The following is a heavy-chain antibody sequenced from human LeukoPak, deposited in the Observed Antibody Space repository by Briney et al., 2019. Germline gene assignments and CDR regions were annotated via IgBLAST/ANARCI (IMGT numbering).Heavy chain of an antibody. CDR2: IRYDGSNK. CDR3: AKVPDYGGNSFYFDY. CDR1: GFTFSSYG. D-gene: IGHD4-23*01. V-gene: IGHV3-30*02. Sequence: GGSLRLSCAASGFTFSSYGMHWVRQAPGKGLEWVAFIRYDGSNKYYADSVKGRFTISRDNSKNTLYLQMNSLRAEDTAVYYCAKVPDYGGNSFYFDYWGQGTLVTVSS. J-gene: IGHJ4*02.